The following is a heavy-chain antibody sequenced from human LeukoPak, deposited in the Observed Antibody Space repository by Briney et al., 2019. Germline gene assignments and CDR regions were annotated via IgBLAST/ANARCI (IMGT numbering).Heavy chain of an antibody. J-gene: IGHJ3*02. CDR2: IRYDGSNK. D-gene: IGHD6-13*01. CDR3: AKDLKYSSPSDAFDI. CDR1: GFTFTKYS. V-gene: IGHV3-30*02. Sequence: PGGSLRLSCAASGFTFTKYSINWVRQAPGKGLEWVAFIRYDGSNKYYADSVKGRFTISRDNSKNTLYLQMNSLRAEDTAVYYCAKDLKYSSPSDAFDIWGQGTMVTVSS.